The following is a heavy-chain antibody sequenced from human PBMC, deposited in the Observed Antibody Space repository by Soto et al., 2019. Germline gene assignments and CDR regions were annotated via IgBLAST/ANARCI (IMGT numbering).Heavy chain of an antibody. CDR3: AGGGYCGGTSCTVNWFDP. CDR2: ISSGGCT. Sequence: PSETLSLTCSVSGDSISGSTYYWGWIRQAPGKGLEWIGYISSGGCTYYNPSLKSRVTISVDTSKNHFSLKLSSVTAADTAGYYCAGGGYCGGTSCTVNWFDPWGQGTLVTVSS. D-gene: IGHD2-2*01. J-gene: IGHJ5*02. V-gene: IGHV4-61*03. CDR1: GDSISGSTYY.